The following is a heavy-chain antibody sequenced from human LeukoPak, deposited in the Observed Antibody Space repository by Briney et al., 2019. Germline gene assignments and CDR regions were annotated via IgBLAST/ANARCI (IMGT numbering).Heavy chain of an antibody. V-gene: IGHV3-64D*06. J-gene: IGHJ4*02. Sequence: GGSLRLSCSASGFTFSSYIMHWVRQAPGKGLEYVSAITSIGGSTYYADSVKGRFTISRDNSKNTLYPQMSSLRPEDTAVYYCVKDDSYYYGSGSSNDWGQGTLVTVSS. CDR2: ITSIGGST. CDR1: GFTFSSYI. CDR3: VKDDSYYYGSGSSND. D-gene: IGHD3-10*01.